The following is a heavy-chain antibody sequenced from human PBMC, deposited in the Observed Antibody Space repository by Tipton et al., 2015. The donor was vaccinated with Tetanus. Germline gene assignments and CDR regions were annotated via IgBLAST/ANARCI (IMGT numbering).Heavy chain of an antibody. Sequence: SLRLSCVGSGFTFSDYSINWVRQAPGRGLEWVTFISGSGGHIYYADSVKGRFTISRDSAKNTLYLQMNSLRPDDTSIYYCARRSLTNYGLDVWGQGTTVTVSS. V-gene: IGHV3-21*05. J-gene: IGHJ6*02. CDR3: ARRSLTNYGLDV. CDR1: GFTFSDYS. CDR2: ISGSGGHI. D-gene: IGHD1/OR15-1a*01.